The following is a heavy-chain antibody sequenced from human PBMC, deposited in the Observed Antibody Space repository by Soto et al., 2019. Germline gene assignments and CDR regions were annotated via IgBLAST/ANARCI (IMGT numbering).Heavy chain of an antibody. CDR1: GYSFTSYW. J-gene: IGHJ6*02. CDR2: IYPGDSDT. CDR3: ARNTAMEYYYYGMDV. Sequence: EPLKIFCKGSGYSFTSYWIGWVRQMPGKGLEWMGIIYPGDSDTRYSPSFQGQVTISADKSISTAYLQWSSLKASDTAMYYCARNTAMEYYYYGMDVWGQGTTVTVSS. D-gene: IGHD5-18*01. V-gene: IGHV5-51*01.